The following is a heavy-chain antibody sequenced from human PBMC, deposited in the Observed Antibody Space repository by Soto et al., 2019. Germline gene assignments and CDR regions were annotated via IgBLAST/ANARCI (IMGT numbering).Heavy chain of an antibody. J-gene: IGHJ4*02. CDR3: AKEGALPSSDY. V-gene: IGHV3-9*01. CDR1: GFTFDDYA. Sequence: GGSLRLSCAASGFTFDDYAMHWVRQAPGKGLEWVSGISWNSGSIGYADSVKGRFTISRDNAKNSLYLQMNSLRAEDTALYYCAKEGALPSSDYWGQGPLVTVSS. CDR2: ISWNSGSI.